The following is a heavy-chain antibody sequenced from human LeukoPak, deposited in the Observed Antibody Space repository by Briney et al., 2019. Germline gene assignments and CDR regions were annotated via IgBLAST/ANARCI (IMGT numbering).Heavy chain of an antibody. CDR2: INPNSGGT. CDR3: ARRVCSSTSCYGPDY. V-gene: IGHV1-2*02. Sequence: GESLKISCKGSGYSFTTYWIGWVRQMPGKGLEWMGWINPNSGGTNYAQKFQGRVTMTRDTSISTAYMELSRLRSDDTAVYYCARRVCSSTSCYGPDYWGQGTLVTVSS. J-gene: IGHJ4*02. D-gene: IGHD2-2*01. CDR1: GYSFTTYW.